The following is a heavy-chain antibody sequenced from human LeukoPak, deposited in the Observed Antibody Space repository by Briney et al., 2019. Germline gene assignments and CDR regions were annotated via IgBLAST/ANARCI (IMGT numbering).Heavy chain of an antibody. V-gene: IGHV1-18*01. CDR1: GYTFTSYG. Sequence: ASVKVSCKASGYTFTSYGISWVRQAPGQGLEWMGWISACNGNTNYAQKLQGRVTMTTDTSTSTAYMELRSLRSDDTAVYYCARDYVFYGDAYYFDYWGQGTLVTVSS. J-gene: IGHJ4*02. CDR2: ISACNGNT. D-gene: IGHD4-17*01. CDR3: ARDYVFYGDAYYFDY.